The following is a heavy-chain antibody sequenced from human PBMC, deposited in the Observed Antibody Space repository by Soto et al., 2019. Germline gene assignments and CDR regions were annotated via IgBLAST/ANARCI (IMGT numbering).Heavy chain of an antibody. CDR3: ASDSPHYYYGMDV. Sequence: QAQLVESGGGVVQPGRSLSLSCAASGFTFSSYGMHWVRQAPGKGLEWVAVIWYDGSNKYYADSVKGRFTISRDNSKNTLYLQMNSLRAEDTAVYYCASDSPHYYYGMDVWGQGTTVTVSS. CDR1: GFTFSSYG. V-gene: IGHV3-33*01. CDR2: IWYDGSNK. J-gene: IGHJ6*02.